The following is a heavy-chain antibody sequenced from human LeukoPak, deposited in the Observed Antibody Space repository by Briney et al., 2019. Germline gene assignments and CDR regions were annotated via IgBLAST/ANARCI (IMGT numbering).Heavy chain of an antibody. D-gene: IGHD2-2*01. V-gene: IGHV3-30*18. CDR3: AKDRRYQLLYWFDP. CDR1: GFTFSSYG. CDR2: ISYDGSNK. Sequence: GGSLRLSCAASGFTFSSYGMHWVRQAPGKGLEWVVVISYDGSNKYYADSVKGRFTISRDNSKNTLYLQMNSLRAEDTAVYYCAKDRRYQLLYWFDPWGQGTLVTVSS. J-gene: IGHJ5*02.